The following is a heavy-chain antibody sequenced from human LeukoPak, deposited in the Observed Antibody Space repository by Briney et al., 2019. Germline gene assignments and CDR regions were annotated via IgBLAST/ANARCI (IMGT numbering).Heavy chain of an antibody. J-gene: IGHJ6*02. CDR3: ARSIIYGGNSGYYYGMDV. CDR2: IYDSGST. V-gene: IGHV4-59*01. D-gene: IGHD4-23*01. Sequence: SETLSLTCTVSGGSISSYYWSWIRQPPGKGLEWFGYIYDSGSTNYNPSLESRVTFSVDTSKNQFSLKLSSVTAADTAVYYCARSIIYGGNSGYYYGMDVWGQGTTVTVSS. CDR1: GGSISSYY.